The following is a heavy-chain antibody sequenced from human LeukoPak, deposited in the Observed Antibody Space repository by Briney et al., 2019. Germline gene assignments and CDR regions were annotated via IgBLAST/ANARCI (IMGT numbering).Heavy chain of an antibody. J-gene: IGHJ6*03. V-gene: IGHV4-61*02. CDR2: IYTSGST. CDR3: ARASPMDV. Sequence: PSETLSLTCTASGGSISSGSYYWSWIRQPAGKGLEWIGRIYTSGSTNYNPSLKSRVTISVDTSKNQFSLKLSSVTAADTAVYYCARASPMDVWGKGTTVTVSS. CDR1: GGSISSGSYY.